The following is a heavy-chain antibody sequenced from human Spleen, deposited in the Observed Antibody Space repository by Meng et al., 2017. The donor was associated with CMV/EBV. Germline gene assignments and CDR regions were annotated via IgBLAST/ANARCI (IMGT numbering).Heavy chain of an antibody. Sequence: KESGPTLVKTTQNLTLTCTFSGFSLSTSGVGVGWIRQPAGKGLEWIGRIYTSGSTNYNPSIKSRVTMSVDTSKNQFSLKLSSVTAADTAVYYCASSSPFGAYYFDYWGQGTLVTVSS. V-gene: IGHV4-61*02. D-gene: IGHD3-10*01. CDR3: ASSSPFGAYYFDY. CDR2: IYTSGST. J-gene: IGHJ4*02. CDR1: GFSLSTSG.